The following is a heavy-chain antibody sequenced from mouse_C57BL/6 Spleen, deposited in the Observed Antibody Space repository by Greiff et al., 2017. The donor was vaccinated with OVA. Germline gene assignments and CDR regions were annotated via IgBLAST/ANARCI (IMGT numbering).Heavy chain of an antibody. V-gene: IGHV1-26*01. CDR1: GYTFTDYY. J-gene: IGHJ4*01. D-gene: IGHD1-1*01. CDR2: INPNNGGT. CDR3: ARKEGYYYGPMDY. Sequence: EVQLQQSGPELVKPGASVKISCKASGYTFTDYYMNWVKQSHGKSLEWIGDINPNNGGTSYNQKFKGKATLTVDKSSSTAYMELRSLTSEDSAVYYCARKEGYYYGPMDYWGQGTSVTVSS.